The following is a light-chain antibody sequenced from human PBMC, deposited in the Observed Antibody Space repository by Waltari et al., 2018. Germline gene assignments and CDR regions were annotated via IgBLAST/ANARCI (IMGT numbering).Light chain of an antibody. J-gene: IGLJ3*02. Sequence: QSVLTQPPSASGTPGQRVTIPCSGRHSTDGDNVVICSHQVPGTAPKLVIYRNDQRPSGVPDRFTASKSGTSASLAISGLQSEDEGDYYCATWDDSPTGRWVFGGGTRVTVL. CDR1: HSTDGDNV. CDR2: RND. V-gene: IGLV1-44*01. CDR3: ATWDDSPTGRWV.